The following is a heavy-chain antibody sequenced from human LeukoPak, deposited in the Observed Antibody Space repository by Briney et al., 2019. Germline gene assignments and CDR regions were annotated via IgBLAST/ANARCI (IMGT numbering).Heavy chain of an antibody. J-gene: IGHJ4*02. CDR1: GGTFSSYA. CDR2: IIPILGIA. V-gene: IGHV1-69*04. D-gene: IGHD6-13*01. Sequence: GASVKVSCKASGGTFSSYAISWVRQAPGQGLEWMGRIIPILGIANYAQKFQGRVTITADKSTSTAYMELSSLRSGDTAVYYCARDRGSSSWYQGYDYWGQGTLVTVSS. CDR3: ARDRGSSSWYQGYDY.